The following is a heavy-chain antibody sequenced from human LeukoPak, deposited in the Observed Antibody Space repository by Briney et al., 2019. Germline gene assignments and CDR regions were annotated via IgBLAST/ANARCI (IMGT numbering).Heavy chain of an antibody. J-gene: IGHJ5*02. D-gene: IGHD6-19*01. CDR2: ISSSSSYI. Sequence: GGPLRLSCAASGFTFSSYSMNWVRQAPGKGLEWVSSISSSSSYIYYADSVKGRFTISRDNAKNSLYLQMNSLRAEDTAVYYCARDPGAVATYNWFDPWGQGTLVTVSS. CDR1: GFTFSSYS. V-gene: IGHV3-21*01. CDR3: ARDPGAVATYNWFDP.